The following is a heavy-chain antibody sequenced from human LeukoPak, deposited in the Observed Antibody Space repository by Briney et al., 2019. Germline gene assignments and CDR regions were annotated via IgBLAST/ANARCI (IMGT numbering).Heavy chain of an antibody. CDR1: GYTFTSYA. CDR2: ISAYNGNT. Sequence: ASVKVSCKASGYTFTSYAMHWVRQAPGQRLEWMGWISAYNGNTNYAQKLQGRVTMTTDTSTSTAYMELRSLRSDDTAVYYCARPKESIFGVTLYGMDVWGQGTTVTVSS. D-gene: IGHD3-3*01. V-gene: IGHV1-18*01. J-gene: IGHJ6*02. CDR3: ARPKESIFGVTLYGMDV.